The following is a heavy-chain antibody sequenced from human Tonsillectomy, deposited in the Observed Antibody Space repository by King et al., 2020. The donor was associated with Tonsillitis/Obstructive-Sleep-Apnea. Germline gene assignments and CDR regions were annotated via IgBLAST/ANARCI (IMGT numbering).Heavy chain of an antibody. D-gene: IGHD2-2*01. J-gene: IGHJ4*02. CDR3: ARGYCSSATCYGGENFDY. Sequence: DVQLVESGGGLVQPGGSLRLSCAASGFTLSNYDMHWVGQATGKGLEWVSAIGTAGDTYYPGSVKGRFTISRDNAKNSLYLQMNSLRVGDTAVYYCARGYCSSATCYGGENFDYWGQGTLVTVSS. V-gene: IGHV3-13*04. CDR2: IGTAGDT. CDR1: GFTLSNYD.